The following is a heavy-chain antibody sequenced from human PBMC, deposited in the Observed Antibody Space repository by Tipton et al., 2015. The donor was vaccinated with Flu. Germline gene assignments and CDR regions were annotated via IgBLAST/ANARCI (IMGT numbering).Heavy chain of an antibody. CDR1: GGSVSSGRYY. J-gene: IGHJ4*02. CDR3: ARIYYYGSGDYYLDS. Sequence: TLSLTCTVSGGSVSSGRYYWSWLRQTAGKGLEWIGRIYTTGDTNYNPSLKSRVTISADTSKNKFSLELRSVTAADTAVYYCARIYYYGSGDYYLDSWGQGTLVTVSS. CDR2: IYTTGDT. D-gene: IGHD3-10*01. V-gene: IGHV4-61*02.